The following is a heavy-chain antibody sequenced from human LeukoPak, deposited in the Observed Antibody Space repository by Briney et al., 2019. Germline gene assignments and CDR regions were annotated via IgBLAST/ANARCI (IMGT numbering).Heavy chain of an antibody. J-gene: IGHJ4*02. CDR3: ARDRTFAGYSYGTPDFDY. CDR1: GFTFSSYS. CDR2: IWYDGSNK. Sequence: PGGSLRLSCAASGFTFSSYSMNWVRQAPGKGLEWVAVIWYDGSNKYYADSVKGRFTISRDNSKNTLYLQMNSLRAEDTAVYYCARDRTFAGYSYGTPDFDYWGQGTLVIVSS. V-gene: IGHV3-33*08. D-gene: IGHD5-18*01.